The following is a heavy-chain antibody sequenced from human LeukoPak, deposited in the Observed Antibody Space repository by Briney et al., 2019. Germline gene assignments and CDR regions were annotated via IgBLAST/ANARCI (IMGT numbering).Heavy chain of an antibody. CDR3: AKLAGYNSA. Sequence: GGSLRLSCAASGLTFDDYAMHWVRQAPGKGLEWVSGISWNSGSIGYADSVKGRFTISRDNAKNSLYLQMNSLRAEDTALYYCAKLAGYNSAWGQGTLVTVSS. CDR2: ISWNSGSI. V-gene: IGHV3-9*01. J-gene: IGHJ4*02. D-gene: IGHD5-24*01. CDR1: GLTFDDYA.